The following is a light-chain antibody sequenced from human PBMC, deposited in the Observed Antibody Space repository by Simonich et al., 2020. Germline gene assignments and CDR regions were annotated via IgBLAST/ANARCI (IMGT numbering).Light chain of an antibody. CDR1: SSDVGGYNY. V-gene: IGLV2-8*01. Sequence: QSALHQSPSASGSPGQSVTISCTGTSSDVGGYNYVSWYQQHPGKAPKLMIYEDSTRPAGVPDRFSGSKSGNTASLTVSGLQAEDEADYYCSSYAGSNNLVFGGGTKLTVL. CDR2: EDS. CDR3: SSYAGSNNLV. J-gene: IGLJ2*01.